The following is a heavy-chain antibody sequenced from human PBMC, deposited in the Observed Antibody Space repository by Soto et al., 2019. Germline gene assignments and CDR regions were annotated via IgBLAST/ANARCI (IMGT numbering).Heavy chain of an antibody. D-gene: IGHD6-19*01. V-gene: IGHV4-34*01. Sequence: TLSLTCAVYGGSFSGYYWSWIRQPPGKGLEWIGEINHSGSTNYNPSLKSRVTISVDTSKNQFSLKLSSVTAADTAVYYCARGGRPRYSSGKRKIDWFDPWGQGTLVTVS. J-gene: IGHJ5*02. CDR1: GGSFSGYY. CDR2: INHSGST. CDR3: ARGGRPRYSSGKRKIDWFDP.